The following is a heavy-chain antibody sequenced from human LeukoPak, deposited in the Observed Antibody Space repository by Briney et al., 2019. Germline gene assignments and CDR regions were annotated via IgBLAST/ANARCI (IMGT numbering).Heavy chain of an antibody. D-gene: IGHD2-15*01. CDR1: GYTFTSYG. V-gene: IGHV1-18*01. J-gene: IGHJ4*02. CDR3: ARGPYCSGGTCYSQYFDY. CDR2: ISGYNGNT. Sequence: ASVKVSCKASGYTFTSYGISWVRQAPGQGLEWMGWISGYNGNTHYAQNLQSRVTMTTDTSTSTAYMELRSLGSDDTAVYYCARGPYCSGGTCYSQYFDYWGQGTLVTVSS.